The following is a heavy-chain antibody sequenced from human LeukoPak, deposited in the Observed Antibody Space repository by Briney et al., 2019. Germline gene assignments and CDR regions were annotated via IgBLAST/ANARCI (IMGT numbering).Heavy chain of an antibody. J-gene: IGHJ3*02. Sequence: ASVKVSCKASGYTFTSYYMHWVRQAPGQGLEWMGIINPSGGSTSYAQKFQGRVTMTRDTSTSTVYMELSRLRSDDTAVYYCASFSSTMITFWSGHDGAFDIWGQGTMVTVSS. V-gene: IGHV1-46*01. D-gene: IGHD3-16*01. CDR1: GYTFTSYY. CDR2: INPSGGST. CDR3: ASFSSTMITFWSGHDGAFDI.